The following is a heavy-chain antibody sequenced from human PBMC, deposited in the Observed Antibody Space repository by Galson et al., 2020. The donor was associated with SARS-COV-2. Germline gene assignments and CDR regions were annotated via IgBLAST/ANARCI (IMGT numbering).Heavy chain of an antibody. V-gene: IGHV3-21*01. D-gene: IGHD3-9*01. Sequence: NSGGSLRLSCAASGFTFSSYSMNWVRQAPGKGLEWVSSISSSSSYIYYADSVKGRFTISRDNAKNSLYLQMNSLRAEDTAVYYCARDGHYDILTGYYSYWGQGTLGTVSS. CDR1: GFTFSSYS. J-gene: IGHJ4*02. CDR2: ISSSSSYI. CDR3: ARDGHYDILTGYYSY.